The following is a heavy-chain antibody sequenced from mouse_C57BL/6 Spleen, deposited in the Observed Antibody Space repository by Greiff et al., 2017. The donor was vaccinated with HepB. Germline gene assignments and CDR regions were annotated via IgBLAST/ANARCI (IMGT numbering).Heavy chain of an antibody. Sequence: EVQLQQSGPGLVKPSQTVFLTCTVTGISITTGNYRWSWIRQFPGNKLEWIGYIYYSGTITYNPSLTSRTTITRDTPKNQFFLEMNSLTAEDTATYYCARYSKLDAMDYWGQGTSVTVSS. D-gene: IGHD2-5*01. J-gene: IGHJ4*01. CDR3: ARYSKLDAMDY. V-gene: IGHV3-5*01. CDR1: GISITTGNYR. CDR2: IYYSGTI.